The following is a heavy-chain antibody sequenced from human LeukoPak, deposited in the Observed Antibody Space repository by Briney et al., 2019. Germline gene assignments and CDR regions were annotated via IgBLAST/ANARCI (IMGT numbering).Heavy chain of an antibody. CDR2: IKQDGSET. J-gene: IGHJ4*02. Sequence: GGSLRLSCAASGFTFSNYWVSWVRQSPGRGLEWVANIKQDGSETYYVDSVKGRFTISRDNTKNSLYLQMNTLRTEDTAMYYWARDLGIDRFDQWGQGTLVTVSS. V-gene: IGHV3-7*01. CDR1: GFTFSNYW. CDR3: ARDLGIDRFDQ. D-gene: IGHD7-27*01.